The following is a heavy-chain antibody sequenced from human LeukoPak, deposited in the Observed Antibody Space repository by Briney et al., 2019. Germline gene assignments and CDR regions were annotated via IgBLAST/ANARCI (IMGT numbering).Heavy chain of an antibody. D-gene: IGHD3-9*01. Sequence: SETLSLTCTVSSGSICSYYWSWIRQPAGKGLEWIGRIYTSGNTNYNPSLKSRITMSLDTSKNQFSLKLSSVTAADTAVYYCARDYDKGFDSWGQGALVTVSS. CDR1: SGSICSYY. J-gene: IGHJ4*02. V-gene: IGHV4-4*07. CDR3: ARDYDKGFDS. CDR2: IYTSGNT.